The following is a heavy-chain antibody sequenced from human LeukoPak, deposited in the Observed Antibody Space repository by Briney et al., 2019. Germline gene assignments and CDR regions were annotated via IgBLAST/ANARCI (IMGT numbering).Heavy chain of an antibody. CDR3: ARDPKVRYFDWLRDYYYGMDV. V-gene: IGHV1-18*01. Sequence: ASVKVSCKASGYTFTSYGISWVRQAPGQGLEWMGWISAYNGNTNYAQKLQGRVTMTTDTSTSTAYMELRSLRSDDTAVYYCARDPKVRYFDWLRDYYYGMDVWGQGTTVTVPS. J-gene: IGHJ6*02. D-gene: IGHD3-9*01. CDR1: GYTFTSYG. CDR2: ISAYNGNT.